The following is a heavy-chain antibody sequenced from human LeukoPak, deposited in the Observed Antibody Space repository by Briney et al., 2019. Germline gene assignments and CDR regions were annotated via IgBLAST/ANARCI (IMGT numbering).Heavy chain of an antibody. CDR3: ARALDAWGSMDDAFDI. CDR1: GGSISSSSYY. J-gene: IGHJ3*02. V-gene: IGHV4-30-2*01. Sequence: SETLSLTCTVSGGSISSSSYYWGWIRQPPGKGLEWIGYIYHSGSTYYNPSLKSRVTISVDRSKNQFSLKLSSVTAADTAVYYCARALDAWGSMDDAFDIWGQGTMVTVSS. CDR2: IYHSGST. D-gene: IGHD7-27*01.